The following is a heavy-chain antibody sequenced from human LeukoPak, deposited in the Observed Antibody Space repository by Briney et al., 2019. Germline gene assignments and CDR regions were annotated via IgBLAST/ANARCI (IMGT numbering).Heavy chain of an antibody. CDR1: GITFSNFA. J-gene: IGHJ4*02. CDR2: ITGTSGRT. D-gene: IGHD6-13*01. Sequence: GGSLRLSCEVSGITFSNFAMAWVRQAPGKGLEWVSLITGTSGRTYYAASVKGRFIISRDNAKNSLYLQMNSLRAEDTAVYYCARIIAAAGGYWGQGTLVTVSS. CDR3: ARIIAAAGGY. V-gene: IGHV3-21*01.